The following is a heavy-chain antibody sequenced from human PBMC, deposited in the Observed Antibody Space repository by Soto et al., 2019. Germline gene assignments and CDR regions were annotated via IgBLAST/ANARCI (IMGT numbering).Heavy chain of an antibody. D-gene: IGHD6-19*01. Sequence: QVHLQESGPGLIKPSETLSLTCSVSGASVTSDSYHWTWIRQPPGKGLEWIAQTGSTNYNPSLKSRITISVDTSKNQFSLNLDSVTAADTAIYYCAIYKAGAGGNGFWGQGTLVIVSS. CDR1: GASVTSDSYH. CDR2: QTGST. CDR3: AIYKAGAGGNGF. V-gene: IGHV4-61*01. J-gene: IGHJ4*02.